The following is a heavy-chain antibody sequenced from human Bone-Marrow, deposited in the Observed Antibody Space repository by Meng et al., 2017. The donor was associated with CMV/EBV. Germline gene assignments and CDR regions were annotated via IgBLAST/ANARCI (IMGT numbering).Heavy chain of an antibody. J-gene: IGHJ6*02. D-gene: IGHD1-26*01. CDR3: ARGKRTPGNYYYYGMDV. CDR2: IYSGGST. Sequence: GGSLRLSCAASGFTVSSNYMSWVRQAPGKGLEWVSVIYSGGSTYYADSVKGRFTISRDNSKNTLYLQMNSLRAEDTAVYYCARGKRTPGNYYYYGMDVWGQGTTVTASS. CDR1: GFTVSSNY. V-gene: IGHV3-66*02.